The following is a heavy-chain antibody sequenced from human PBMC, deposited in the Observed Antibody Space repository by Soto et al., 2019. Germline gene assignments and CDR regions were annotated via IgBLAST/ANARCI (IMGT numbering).Heavy chain of an antibody. CDR3: ARHRGSTGRYYYYAMDV. CDR1: GYSLTSYW. V-gene: IGHV5-51*01. Sequence: GESLKISCKGSGYSLTSYWIGWVRQMPGKGLEWMGIIYPGDSDTRYSPSFQGQVTISADKSISTAYLQWSSLKASDTAMYYCARHRGSTGRYYYYAMDVWGQGTTVTVSS. J-gene: IGHJ6*02. CDR2: IYPGDSDT. D-gene: IGHD1-1*01.